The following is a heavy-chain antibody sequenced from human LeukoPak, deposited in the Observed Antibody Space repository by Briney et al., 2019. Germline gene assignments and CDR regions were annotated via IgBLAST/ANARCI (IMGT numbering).Heavy chain of an antibody. CDR1: GYTFNSYG. Sequence: ASVKVSCKASGYTFNSYGISWVRQAPGQGLEWMGWINPNSGGTNYAQKFQGWVTMTRDTSISTAYMELSRLRSDDTAVYYCARDSSGWLDYWGQGTLVTVSS. D-gene: IGHD6-19*01. V-gene: IGHV1-2*04. CDR3: ARDSSGWLDY. J-gene: IGHJ4*02. CDR2: INPNSGGT.